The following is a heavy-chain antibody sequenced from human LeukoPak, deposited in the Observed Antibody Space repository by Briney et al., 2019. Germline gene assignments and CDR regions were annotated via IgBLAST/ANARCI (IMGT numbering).Heavy chain of an antibody. CDR2: IHYSGST. CDR1: GGSINSGGYY. D-gene: IGHD6-13*01. Sequence: PSQTLSLTCTVSGGSINSGGYYWSWIRQHPGKGLEWIGYIHYSGSTYYNPSLKSRVTISVDTSKNQFSLKLSSVTAADTAVYYCARGGSSWYYYYYMDVWGKGTTVTVSS. V-gene: IGHV4-31*03. J-gene: IGHJ6*03. CDR3: ARGGSSWYYYYYMDV.